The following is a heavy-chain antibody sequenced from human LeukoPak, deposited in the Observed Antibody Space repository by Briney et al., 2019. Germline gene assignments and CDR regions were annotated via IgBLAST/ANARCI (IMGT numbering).Heavy chain of an antibody. D-gene: IGHD6-19*01. CDR2: ITGNGGTT. J-gene: IGHJ4*02. V-gene: IGHV3-23*01. CDR1: GFSFSSYS. Sequence: GSLRLSCAAAGFSFSSYSMNWVRQAPGKGLGWVSGITGNGGTTYYADSVKGRFTISRDNSKNTLYLQLNSMRAEDTAIYYCAKDFAVAAYFDYWGQGTLITVSS. CDR3: AKDFAVAAYFDY.